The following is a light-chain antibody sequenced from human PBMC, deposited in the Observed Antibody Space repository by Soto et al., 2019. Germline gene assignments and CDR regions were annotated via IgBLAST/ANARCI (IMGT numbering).Light chain of an antibody. Sequence: QSALTQPASVSGSPGQSIAISYTGTSSDVGGYNYVSWYQLHPDKAPKLIIYDVSNRPSGVSNRFSGSKSGNTASLTISGLQPEDETDYYCSSYTSSITRVFGTGTKVTVL. CDR1: SSDVGGYNY. V-gene: IGLV2-14*01. J-gene: IGLJ1*01. CDR2: DVS. CDR3: SSYTSSITRV.